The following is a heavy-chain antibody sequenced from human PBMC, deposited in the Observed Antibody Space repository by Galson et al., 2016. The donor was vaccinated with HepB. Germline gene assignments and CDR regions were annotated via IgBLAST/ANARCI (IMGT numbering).Heavy chain of an antibody. D-gene: IGHD3-9*01. V-gene: IGHV5-51*01. CDR3: ATQAPPDILSGYYTFDY. Sequence: QSGAEVKKPGGSLKISCQTSGFSFTSYWIGWVRQMPGKGLEWMGTIYPADSDTKYSPSFQGQVTISADKSTNTAYLQWRSLKASDTAMYYCATQAPPDILSGYYTFDYWGQGTLVTASS. CDR2: IYPADSDT. CDR1: GFSFTSYW. J-gene: IGHJ4*02.